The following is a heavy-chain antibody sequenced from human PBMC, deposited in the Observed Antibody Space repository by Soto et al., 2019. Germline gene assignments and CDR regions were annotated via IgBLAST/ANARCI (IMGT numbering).Heavy chain of an antibody. CDR3: AKAAGAGNGMDV. J-gene: IGHJ6*02. V-gene: IGHV3-30*18. D-gene: IGHD6-19*01. CDR1: GFTFSSYG. Sequence: ESGGGVVQPGRSLRLSCAASGFTFSSYGMHWVRQAPGKGLEWVAVISYDGSNKYYADSVKGRFTISRDNSKNTLYLQMNSLRAEDTAVYYCAKAAGAGNGMDVWGQGTTVTVSS. CDR2: ISYDGSNK.